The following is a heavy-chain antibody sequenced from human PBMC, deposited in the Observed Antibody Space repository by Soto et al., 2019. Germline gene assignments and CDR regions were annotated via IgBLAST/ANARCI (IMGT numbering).Heavy chain of an antibody. CDR3: ARDILTGTTQTRITRWYYGMDV. V-gene: IGHV3-33*01. J-gene: IGHJ6*02. CDR2: IWYDGSNK. Sequence: QVQLVESGGGVVQPGRSLRLSCAASGFTFSSYGMHWVRQAPGKGLEWVAVIWYDGSNKYYADSVKGRFTISTDNSKNTQHLQINSLRAEDTAVYYCARDILTGTTQTRITRWYYGMDVWGQGTTVTVSS. CDR1: GFTFSSYG. D-gene: IGHD1-20*01.